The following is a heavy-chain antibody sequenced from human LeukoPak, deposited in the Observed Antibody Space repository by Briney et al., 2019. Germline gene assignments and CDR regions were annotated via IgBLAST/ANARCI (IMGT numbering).Heavy chain of an antibody. D-gene: IGHD3-16*02. CDR3: ARDMQLSP. CDR1: GFTFSGSA. V-gene: IGHV3-23*01. Sequence: GGSLRLSCAASGFTFSGSAMSWVRQAPGEGLGWVSLISYSGANSYYTDSVRGRFTISRDNSKDTLFPQTNSLRAEDTAICYCARDMQLSPWGLGTMVTVSS. CDR2: ISYSGANS. J-gene: IGHJ3*01.